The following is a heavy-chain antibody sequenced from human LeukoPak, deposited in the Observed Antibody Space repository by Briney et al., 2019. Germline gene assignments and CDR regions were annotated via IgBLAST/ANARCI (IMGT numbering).Heavy chain of an antibody. CDR1: GFTFSSYG. CDR2: ITDSGGST. CDR3: ARCSGDTCYSRPPDY. Sequence: QPGGSLRLSCAASGFTFSSYGMSWVRQAPGKGLKWVSAITDSGGSTYYTDPVKGRFTISRDNSENMLYLQMNSLRAEDTAIYYCARCSGDTCYSRPPDYWGQGALVTVSS. D-gene: IGHD2-15*01. V-gene: IGHV3-23*01. J-gene: IGHJ4*02.